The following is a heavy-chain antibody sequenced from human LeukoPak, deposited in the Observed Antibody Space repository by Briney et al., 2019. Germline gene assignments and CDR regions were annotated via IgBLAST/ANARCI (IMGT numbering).Heavy chain of an antibody. J-gene: IGHJ3*02. D-gene: IGHD3-10*01. CDR1: GFTFSTYS. V-gene: IGHV3-21*06. Sequence: PGGSLRLSCAASGFTFSTYSMNWVRQAPGKGLEWVSSIATSSDYIYYAGSLKGRFTISRDNAKNSLYLHMNSLRPDDTAVYYCARGRSFTILRGVAISDGFDIWGQGTKVTVS. CDR3: ARGRSFTILRGVAISDGFDI. CDR2: IATSSDYI.